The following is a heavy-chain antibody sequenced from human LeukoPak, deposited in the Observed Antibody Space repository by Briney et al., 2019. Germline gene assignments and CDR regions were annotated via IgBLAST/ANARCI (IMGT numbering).Heavy chain of an antibody. Sequence: AASVKVSCKASGYTFSNYGISWVRQAPGLGLEWMGWTSYNGNTNYAQKFQDRVTMTTVTSTTTAYMELRSLESDDTAVYYCARHSGSGWQALGYWGQGTLVTVSS. D-gene: IGHD6-19*01. J-gene: IGHJ4*02. CDR3: ARHSGSGWQALGY. CDR2: TSYNGNT. CDR1: GYTFSNYG. V-gene: IGHV1-18*04.